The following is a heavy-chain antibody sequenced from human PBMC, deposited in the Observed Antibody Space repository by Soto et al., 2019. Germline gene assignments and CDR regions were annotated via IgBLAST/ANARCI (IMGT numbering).Heavy chain of an antibody. J-gene: IGHJ4*02. CDR3: ARHFVAVVIKGWGY. D-gene: IGHD3-22*01. Sequence: SETLSLTCSVSGASIYNGGYFWSWIRQSPGKGLEWIGHIHNSGSPYNNPSLKSRVTISADTSKNQFSLKLMSVTAADTAVYYCARHFVAVVIKGWGYWGQGTLVTVSS. CDR2: IHNSGSP. V-gene: IGHV4-30-4*01. CDR1: GASIYNGGYF.